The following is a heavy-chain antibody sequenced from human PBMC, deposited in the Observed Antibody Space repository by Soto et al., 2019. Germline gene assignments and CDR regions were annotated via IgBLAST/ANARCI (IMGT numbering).Heavy chain of an antibody. Sequence: QVQIHQWGAGVLKPSETLSLTCAVSGGSFSGYIWTWIRQTPGKGLQWIGQINHSGRAVYNPSLNTRVAIAIMSYIQFSLALSSVTAADTAVYYFAIGLSTGSPDSGGWYSFDSWGQGATVTFS. J-gene: IGHJ4*02. CDR3: AIGLSTGSPDSGGWYSFDS. CDR2: INHSGRA. CDR1: GGSFSGYI. D-gene: IGHD3-10*01. V-gene: IGHV4-34*01.